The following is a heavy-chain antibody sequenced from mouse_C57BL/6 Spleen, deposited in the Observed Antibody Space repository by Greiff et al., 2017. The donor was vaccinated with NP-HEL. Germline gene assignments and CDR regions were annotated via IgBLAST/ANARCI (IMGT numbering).Heavy chain of an antibody. Sequence: ESGPGLVKPSQSLSLTCSVTGYSITSGYYWNWIRQFPGNKLEWMGYISYDGSNNYNPSLKNRISITRDTSTNQFFLKLNSVTTEDTATYYCARGGFTTEGYFDVWGTGTTVTVSS. V-gene: IGHV3-6*01. CDR2: ISYDGSN. CDR3: ARGGFTTEGYFDV. D-gene: IGHD1-1*01. J-gene: IGHJ1*03. CDR1: GYSITSGYY.